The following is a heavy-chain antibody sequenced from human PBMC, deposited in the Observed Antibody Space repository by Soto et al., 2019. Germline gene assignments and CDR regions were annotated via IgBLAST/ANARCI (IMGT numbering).Heavy chain of an antibody. Sequence: QVQLQESGPGLVKPSETLSLTCTVSGGSISTYYWNWIRQPPGKGLEWIGYIYYSGSTNYNPSLKSRVTISVDTSKNQFSLRLSSVTAADTAVYYCARVPYYYDSSGYYYGYFDYWGQGTLVTVSS. CDR1: GGSISTYY. CDR2: IYYSGST. J-gene: IGHJ4*02. CDR3: ARVPYYYDSSGYYYGYFDY. V-gene: IGHV4-59*01. D-gene: IGHD3-22*01.